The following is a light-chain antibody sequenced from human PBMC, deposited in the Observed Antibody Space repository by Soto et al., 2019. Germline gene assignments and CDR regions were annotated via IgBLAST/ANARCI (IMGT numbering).Light chain of an antibody. Sequence: EIVMTQSPATLSVSPGERATLSCRASQSVSSNLAWYQQKPGQAPRLLIYGESSRATGIPDRLSGSGSGTDFTLTISRLEPEDFAVYYCQQYGSSPLFGQGTRLENK. V-gene: IGKV3-20*01. CDR1: QSVSSN. J-gene: IGKJ5*01. CDR3: QQYGSSPL. CDR2: GES.